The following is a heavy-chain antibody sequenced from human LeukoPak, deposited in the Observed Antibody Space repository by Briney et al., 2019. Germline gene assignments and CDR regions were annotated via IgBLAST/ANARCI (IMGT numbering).Heavy chain of an antibody. CDR2: IKEDGSES. V-gene: IGHV3-7*01. CDR1: GFTFSSYV. D-gene: IGHD3-10*01. CDR3: AKAGLLWFGESWMDV. J-gene: IGHJ6*02. Sequence: GGSLRLSCAASGFTFSSYVMSWVRQAPGKGLEWVANIKEDGSESHYVDSVKGRFTISRDNAKNSLYLQMNSLRAEDTAVYFCAKAGLLWFGESWMDVWGQGTTVTVSS.